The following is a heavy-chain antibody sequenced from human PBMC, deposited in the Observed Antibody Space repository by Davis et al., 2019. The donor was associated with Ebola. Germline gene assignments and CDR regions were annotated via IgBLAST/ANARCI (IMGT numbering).Heavy chain of an antibody. V-gene: IGHV3-23*01. CDR2: ISSGGGAP. CDR1: GFTFSTYA. CDR3: AKDMSITMIVVVITCFDY. Sequence: GGSLRFSCAASGFTFSTYAMGWVRQAPGKGLEWVSDISSGGGAPYYADSVKGRFTISRDNSKNTLYLQMNSLRAEDTAVYYCAKDMSITMIVVVITCFDYWGQGTLVTVSS. J-gene: IGHJ4*02. D-gene: IGHD3-22*01.